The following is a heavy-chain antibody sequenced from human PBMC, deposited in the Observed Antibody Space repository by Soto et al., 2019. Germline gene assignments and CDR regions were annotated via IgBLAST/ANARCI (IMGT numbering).Heavy chain of an antibody. Sequence: GSLRLSCAASGFTFGNYWMHWVRQAPGKGLEWVSRMNSDGSNTNYADSVKGRFTVSRDNARNTLHLQMNSLRAEDTAVYYCATAEVDYWGPGTLVT. CDR3: ATAEVDY. CDR2: MNSDGSNT. J-gene: IGHJ4*02. CDR1: GFTFGNYW. V-gene: IGHV3-74*01.